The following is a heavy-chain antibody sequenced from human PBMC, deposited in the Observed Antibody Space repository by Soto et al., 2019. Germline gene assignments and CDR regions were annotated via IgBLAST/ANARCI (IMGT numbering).Heavy chain of an antibody. D-gene: IGHD1-26*01. V-gene: IGHV1-69*12. CDR2: IIPIFVTA. CDR1: GGTFSSYA. J-gene: IGHJ4*02. Sequence: QVQLVQSGAEVKKPGSSVKVSCKASGGTFSSYAISWVRQAPGQGLEWMGGIIPIFVTAKYAQKFQSSVTITADESTSPAYMERSSLRSEDTAVYYWANSLSGSYSIRYSPYYFAYWGQGTLVTVSS. CDR3: ANSLSGSYSIRYSPYYFAY.